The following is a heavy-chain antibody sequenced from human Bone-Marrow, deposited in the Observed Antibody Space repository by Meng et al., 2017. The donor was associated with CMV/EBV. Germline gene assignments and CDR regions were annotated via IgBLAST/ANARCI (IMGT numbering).Heavy chain of an antibody. J-gene: IGHJ6*02. D-gene: IGHD3-22*01. CDR3: ARGNYYDSSGYYYYYYYYGMDV. Sequence: SETLSLTCTVSGGSISSVYYYWSWIRQPPGKGLEWIGYIYYSGSTYYNPSLKSRVTISVDTPKTQFSLMLSSVTAADTAVYYCARGNYYDSSGYYYYYYYYGMDVWGQGTTVTVSS. CDR1: GGSISSVYYY. V-gene: IGHV4-30-4*08. CDR2: IYYSGST.